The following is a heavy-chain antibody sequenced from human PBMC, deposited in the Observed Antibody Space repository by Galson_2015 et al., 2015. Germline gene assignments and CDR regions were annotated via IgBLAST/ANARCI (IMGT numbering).Heavy chain of an antibody. D-gene: IGHD6-25*01. CDR3: ARALAAVPDWFDP. Sequence: ATLSLTCAVSGGSISSSNWWSWVRQPPGKGLEWIGEIYHSGSTNYNPSLKSRVTISVDKSKNQFSLKLSSVTAADTAVYYCARALAAVPDWFDPRGQGTLVTVSS. CDR1: GGSISSSNW. CDR2: IYHSGST. J-gene: IGHJ5*02. V-gene: IGHV4-4*02.